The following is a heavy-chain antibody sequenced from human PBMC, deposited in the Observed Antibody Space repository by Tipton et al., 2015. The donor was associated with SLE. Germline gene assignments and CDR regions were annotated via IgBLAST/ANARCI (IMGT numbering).Heavy chain of an antibody. D-gene: IGHD3-10*01. V-gene: IGHV3-9*01. CDR3: ARDRRTIIMVQGVPTWMDV. J-gene: IGHJ6*02. CDR2: ISYNSGDT. CDR1: GFTFGDYA. Sequence: RSLRLSCAASGFTFGDYAMHWVRQVPGKGLEWVSGISYNSGDTGYAHSVRGRFTISRDNAALYLQMTSLRAEDTAVYYCARDRRTIIMVQGVPTWMDVWGQGTTVIVSS.